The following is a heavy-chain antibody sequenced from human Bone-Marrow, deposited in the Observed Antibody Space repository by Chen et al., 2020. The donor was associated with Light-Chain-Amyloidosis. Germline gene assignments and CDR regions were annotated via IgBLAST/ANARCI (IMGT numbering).Heavy chain of an antibody. D-gene: IGHD3-22*01. CDR3: ARDYYDSSGYTDAFDI. CDR1: GGSISSSSYY. CDR2: IYYSGST. V-gene: IGHV4-39*07. J-gene: IGHJ3*02. Sequence: QLQLQESGPGLVKPSETLSLTCTVSGGSISSSSYYWGWIRQPPGKGLEWIGSIYYSGSTYYNPSLKSRVTISVDTSKNQFSLKLSSVTAAVTAVYYCARDYYDSSGYTDAFDIWGQGTMVTVSS.